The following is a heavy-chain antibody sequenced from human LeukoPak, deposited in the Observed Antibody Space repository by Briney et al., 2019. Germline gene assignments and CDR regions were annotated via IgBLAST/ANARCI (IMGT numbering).Heavy chain of an antibody. CDR3: TTDEECSGGSCYSSGFDY. CDR1: GFTFSNAW. J-gene: IGHJ4*02. CDR2: IKSKTDGGTT. V-gene: IGHV3-15*01. D-gene: IGHD2-15*01. Sequence: GGSLRLSCAASGFTFSNAWMSWVRQAPGKGLEWVGRIKSKTDGGTTDYAAPVKGRFTISRDDSKNTLYLQMNSLKTEDTAVYYCTTDEECSGGSCYSSGFDYWGQETLVTVSS.